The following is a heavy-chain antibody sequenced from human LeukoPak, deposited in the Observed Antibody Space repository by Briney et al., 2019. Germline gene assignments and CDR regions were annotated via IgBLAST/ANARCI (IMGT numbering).Heavy chain of an antibody. CDR3: ARHEVRVVTATSAVDY. D-gene: IGHD2-21*02. Sequence: SETLSLTCAVYGGSFSGYYWSWIRQPPGKGLEWIGEINHSGSTNHNPSLKSRVTISVDTSKNQFSLKLSSVTAADTAVYYCARHEVRVVTATSAVDYWGQGTLVTVSS. CDR2: INHSGST. J-gene: IGHJ4*02. V-gene: IGHV4-34*01. CDR1: GGSFSGYY.